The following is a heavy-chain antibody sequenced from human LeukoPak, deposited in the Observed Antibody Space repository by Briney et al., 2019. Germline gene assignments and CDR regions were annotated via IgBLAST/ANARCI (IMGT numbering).Heavy chain of an antibody. Sequence: PGGSLRLSCAASGFTFDDYAMHWVRQAPGKGLEWVSGISWNSGSIGYADSVKGRFTISRDNAKNSLYLQMNSLRAEDTALYYCAKDIIRGAAAPLFDYWGQGTLVTVSS. CDR2: ISWNSGSI. CDR1: GFTFDDYA. V-gene: IGHV3-9*01. CDR3: AKDIIRGAAAPLFDY. D-gene: IGHD2-15*01. J-gene: IGHJ4*02.